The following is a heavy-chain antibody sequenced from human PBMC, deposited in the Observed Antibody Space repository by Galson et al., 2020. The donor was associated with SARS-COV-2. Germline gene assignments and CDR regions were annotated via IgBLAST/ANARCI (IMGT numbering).Heavy chain of an antibody. D-gene: IGHD6-6*01. Sequence: GGSLRLSCAASGFPFSTYAKHWVRQPPATRLEWVAAISYDGSYKHDVDSLKGRFTISRDNSKNTLYLQMNSLRPEDTAVYYCASSPSIAGSGTRFSFQHWGQGTLVTVSS. CDR2: ISYDGSYK. J-gene: IGHJ1*01. CDR3: ASSPSIAGSGTRFSFQH. V-gene: IGHV3-30*01. CDR1: GFPFSTYA.